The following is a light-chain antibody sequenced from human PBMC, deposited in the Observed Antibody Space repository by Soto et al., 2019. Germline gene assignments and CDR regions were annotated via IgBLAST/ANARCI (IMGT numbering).Light chain of an antibody. CDR2: DAS. V-gene: IGKV3-20*01. J-gene: IGKJ4*01. Sequence: EIVLTQSPGTLSLSPGARATLSCRASQSVRTSLLAWYQQKPGQPPRLLIYDASNRATGIPDRFSGSGSGTDFILTISRLESEDFAVYYCQQYGNSSLTFGGGTKVDSK. CDR3: QQYGNSSLT. CDR1: QSVRTSL.